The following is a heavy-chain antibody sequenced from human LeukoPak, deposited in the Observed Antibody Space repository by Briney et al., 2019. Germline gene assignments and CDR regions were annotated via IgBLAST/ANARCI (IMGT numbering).Heavy chain of an antibody. J-gene: IGHJ6*02. D-gene: IGHD5-12*01. CDR1: GFTFSSYA. V-gene: IGHV3-64*01. CDR3: ARDVVEMATTSYGMDV. Sequence: GGSLRLSCAASGFTFSSYAMHWVRPAPGKGLEYVSAISSNGGSTYYANSVKGRFTISRDNSKNTLYLQMGSLRAEDMAVYYCARDVVEMATTSYGMDVWGQGTTVTVSS. CDR2: ISSNGGST.